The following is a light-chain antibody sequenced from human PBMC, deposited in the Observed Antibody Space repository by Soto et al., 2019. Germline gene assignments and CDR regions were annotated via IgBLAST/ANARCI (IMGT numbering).Light chain of an antibody. J-gene: IGLJ2*01. CDR2: GNS. Sequence: QPVLTQPPSVSGAPGQRVTISCTGSSSNIGAGYDVHWYQQLPGTAPKLLIYGNSNRPSGVPDRFSGSKSGTSASLAITGLQAEDEADYYCPSYARSLSGVVFGGGTKLTVL. CDR3: PSYARSLSGVV. CDR1: SSNIGAGYD. V-gene: IGLV1-40*01.